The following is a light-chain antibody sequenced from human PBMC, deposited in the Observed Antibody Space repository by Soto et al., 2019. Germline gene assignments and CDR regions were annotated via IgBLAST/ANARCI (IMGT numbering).Light chain of an antibody. CDR3: SSYTSSSIPLWV. Sequence: QSVLTQPASVSGSPGQSITISCTGTSSDVGGYNYVSWYQQRPGKAPKLMIYDVSNRPSGVSNRFSGSKSGNTASLTISGLQAEDEADYYCSSYTSSSIPLWVFGTGTKLTVL. J-gene: IGLJ1*01. V-gene: IGLV2-14*01. CDR1: SSDVGGYNY. CDR2: DVS.